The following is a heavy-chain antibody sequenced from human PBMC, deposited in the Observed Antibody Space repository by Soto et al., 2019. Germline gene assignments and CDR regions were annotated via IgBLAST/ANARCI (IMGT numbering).Heavy chain of an antibody. CDR3: ARGYGDYVSDY. J-gene: IGHJ4*02. CDR2: IYYSGST. Sequence: QVQLQESGPGLVKPSETLSLTCTVSGGSISSYYWSWIRQPPGKGLEWIGYIYYSGSTNYNPSLKSRVTISVVTSKNQFSLKLSSVTAADTAVYYCARGYGDYVSDYWGQGTLVTVSS. CDR1: GGSISSYY. V-gene: IGHV4-59*01. D-gene: IGHD4-17*01.